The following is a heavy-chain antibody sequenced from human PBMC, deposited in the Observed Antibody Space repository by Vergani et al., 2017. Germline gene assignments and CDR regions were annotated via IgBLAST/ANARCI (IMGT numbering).Heavy chain of an antibody. J-gene: IGHJ1*01. CDR3: ARGIVVVTATPEYFQH. V-gene: IGHV3-30*19. CDR2: ISYDGSNK. D-gene: IGHD2-21*02. Sequence: QVQLVESGGGVVQPGRSLRLSCAASGFTFSSYGMHWVRQAPGKGLEWVAVISYDGSNKYYADSVKGRFTISRDNSKNTLYLQMNSLRAEDTAVYYCARGIVVVTATPEYFQHWGQGTLVTVSS. CDR1: GFTFSSYG.